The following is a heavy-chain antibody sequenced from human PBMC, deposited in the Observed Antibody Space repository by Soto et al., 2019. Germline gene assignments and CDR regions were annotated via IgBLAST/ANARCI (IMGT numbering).Heavy chain of an antibody. J-gene: IGHJ2*01. Sequence: SETLSLTCAVYGGSFSGYYWSWIRQPPGKELEWIGEINHSGSTNYNPSLKSRVTISVDTSKNQFSLKLSSVAAADTVVYYCARSRRFLEWLVRYFDLWGRGTLVTVSS. D-gene: IGHD3-3*01. CDR2: INHSGST. V-gene: IGHV4-34*01. CDR1: GGSFSGYY. CDR3: ARSRRFLEWLVRYFDL.